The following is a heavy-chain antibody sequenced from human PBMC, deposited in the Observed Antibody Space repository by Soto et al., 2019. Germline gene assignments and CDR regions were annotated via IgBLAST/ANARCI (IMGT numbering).Heavy chain of an antibody. CDR3: ARLVYINYVGYYFDY. V-gene: IGHV4-39*01. J-gene: IGHJ4*02. Sequence: QPQLQESGPGLVKPSETLSLTCTVSGGSISNSDYYWGWIRQPPGKELEWIGTIYYSGTTYFNPSLKRRVTISVDTSKNQFSLTLSSVTAADTDVYYCARLVYINYVGYYFDYWGQGTLVTVSS. CDR1: GGSISNSDYY. D-gene: IGHD4-4*01. CDR2: IYYSGTT.